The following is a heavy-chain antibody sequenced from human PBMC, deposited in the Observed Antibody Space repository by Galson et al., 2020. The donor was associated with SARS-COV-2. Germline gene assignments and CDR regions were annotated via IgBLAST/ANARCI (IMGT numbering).Heavy chain of an antibody. D-gene: IGHD3-10*01. J-gene: IGHJ6*03. CDR3: ARGGSRPIMAFDYYYCYMDG. Sequence: SETLSLTCAVYGASFSDYSWTWVRQPPGKGLAWVGEVSHSGSTNYSPSLKSRVFMSVDTSKNQFSLKLRSVTAADTAVYYCARGGSRPIMAFDYYYCYMDGWGKGTAVTVSS. CDR1: GASFSDYS. CDR2: VSHSGST. V-gene: IGHV4-34*01.